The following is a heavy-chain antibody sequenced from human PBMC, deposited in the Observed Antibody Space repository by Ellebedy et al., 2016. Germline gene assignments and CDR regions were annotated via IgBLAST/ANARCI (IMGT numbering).Heavy chain of an antibody. CDR2: ISSSSSYI. V-gene: IGHV3-21*01. D-gene: IGHD4-17*01. Sequence: GESLKISCAASGFTFSSYSMNWVRQAPGKGLEWVSSISSSSSYIYYADSVKGRFTISRDNAKNSLYLQMNSLRAEDTAVYDCAREQDYGDYVGDYWGQGTLVTVSS. CDR3: AREQDYGDYVGDY. J-gene: IGHJ4*02. CDR1: GFTFSSYS.